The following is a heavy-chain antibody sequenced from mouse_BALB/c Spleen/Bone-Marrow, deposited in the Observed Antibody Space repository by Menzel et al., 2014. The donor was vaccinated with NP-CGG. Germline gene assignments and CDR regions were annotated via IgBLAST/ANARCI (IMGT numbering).Heavy chain of an antibody. D-gene: IGHD1-1*01. CDR2: IDPANGNT. Sequence: EVQLVESGAELVKPGASVKLSCTASGFNIKDTYMHWVKQRPEQGLEWIGRIDPANGNTKYDPKFQGKATITADTSSNTAYLQLSSLTSEDTAVYYCARYYYGSSLFDYGGQGTTLTVSS. CDR3: ARYYYGSSLFDY. J-gene: IGHJ2*01. V-gene: IGHV14-3*02. CDR1: GFNIKDTY.